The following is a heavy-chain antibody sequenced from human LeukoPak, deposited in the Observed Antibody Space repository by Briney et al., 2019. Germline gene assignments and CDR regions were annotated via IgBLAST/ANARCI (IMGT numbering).Heavy chain of an antibody. Sequence: SETLSLTCTVSDGSISRDDWSWVRQPPGKGLEFIGHVHYSGTANYKPSLRSRVTISVATSKQQFFLKLKSVTAADTAVYYCAGGYGDFRAEGRYFYSWGQGILVTVSS. J-gene: IGHJ4*02. CDR2: VHYSGTA. CDR3: AGGYGDFRAEGRYFYS. V-gene: IGHV4-59*01. D-gene: IGHD2-21*02. CDR1: DGSISRDD.